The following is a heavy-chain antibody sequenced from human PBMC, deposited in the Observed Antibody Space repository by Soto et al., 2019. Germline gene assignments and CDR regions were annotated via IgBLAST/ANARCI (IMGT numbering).Heavy chain of an antibody. CDR3: ARAPSSSWNLFDY. J-gene: IGHJ4*02. D-gene: IGHD6-13*01. Sequence: QVQLVESGGGVVQPGTSLRLSCAASGFTFSTYTMHWVRQTPGKGLEWVALIPDDGSKTYYADSVKGRFTISRDNSKNTLSLQMNSLRADDTAVYYCARAPSSSWNLFDYWGQGTLVTVSS. CDR2: IPDDGSKT. CDR1: GFTFSTYT. V-gene: IGHV3-30-3*01.